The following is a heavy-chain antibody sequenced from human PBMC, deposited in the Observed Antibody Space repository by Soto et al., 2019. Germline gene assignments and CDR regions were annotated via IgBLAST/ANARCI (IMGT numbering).Heavy chain of an antibody. CDR3: ARGITGTTRYWFDS. CDR2: IYFSVST. D-gene: IGHD1-7*01. Sequence: SETLSLTCTVSGGSISRTDYYWSWIRQPPGRGLEWIGYIYFSVSTYYNPSLKSRVTISADTSKNQFSLKLSSVTAADTAVYYCARGITGTTRYWFDSWGQGTLVT. V-gene: IGHV4-30-4*01. CDR1: GGSISRTDYY. J-gene: IGHJ5*01.